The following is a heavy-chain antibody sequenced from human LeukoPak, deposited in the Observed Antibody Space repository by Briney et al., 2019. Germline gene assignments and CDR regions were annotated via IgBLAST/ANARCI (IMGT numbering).Heavy chain of an antibody. Sequence: ASVKVSCKASGYTFTSYYIHWVRQAPGQGLEWMGWINPNSGGTNYAQKFQGRVTMTRDTSISTAYMELSRLRSDDTAVYYCARDLRYYYDSSGSPNDAFDIWGQGTMVTVSS. CDR2: INPNSGGT. V-gene: IGHV1-2*02. J-gene: IGHJ3*02. CDR3: ARDLRYYYDSSGSPNDAFDI. CDR1: GYTFTSYY. D-gene: IGHD3-22*01.